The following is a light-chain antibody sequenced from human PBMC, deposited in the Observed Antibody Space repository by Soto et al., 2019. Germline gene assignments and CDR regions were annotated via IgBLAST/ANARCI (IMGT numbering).Light chain of an antibody. V-gene: IGKV2-28*01. CDR3: MQAVQTPRT. CDR1: QSLLHSNGKNY. CDR2: LAF. J-gene: IGKJ1*01. Sequence: DIVMTQSPLSLPVTPGEPASISCRSSQSLLHSNGKNYLDWYLQKPGQPRQLLIHLAFNRASGVPDRFSGSGSGTDFTLKISQVEAEDVGVYYCMQAVQTPRTFGQGTKVEIK.